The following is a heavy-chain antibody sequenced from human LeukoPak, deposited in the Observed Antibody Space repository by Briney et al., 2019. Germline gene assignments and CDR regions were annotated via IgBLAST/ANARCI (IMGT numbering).Heavy chain of an antibody. Sequence: GGSLRLSCAASGFTFGSYWMHWVRQAPGKGLVWVSRINTDGGDTIYADSVKGRFTVSRDNAKNTLFLQMNSLRAEDTAVYYCARDEKIVGASGQDYWGQGTLVTVSS. J-gene: IGHJ4*02. CDR1: GFTFGSYW. V-gene: IGHV3-74*01. CDR2: INTDGGDT. D-gene: IGHD1-26*01. CDR3: ARDEKIVGASGQDY.